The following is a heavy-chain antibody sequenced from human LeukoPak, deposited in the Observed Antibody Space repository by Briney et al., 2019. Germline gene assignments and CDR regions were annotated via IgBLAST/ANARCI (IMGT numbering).Heavy chain of an antibody. CDR2: IYPGDSDT. CDR3: ARQDGYCSSTSCYGSADY. CDR1: GYSFTSYW. J-gene: IGHJ4*02. D-gene: IGHD2-2*01. V-gene: IGHV5-51*01. Sequence: GESLKISCKGSGYSFTSYWIGWVRQMPGKGLEWMGIIYPGDSDTRYSPSFRGQVTISADKSISTAYLQWSSLKASDTAMYYCARQDGYCSSTSCYGSADYWGQGTLVTVSS.